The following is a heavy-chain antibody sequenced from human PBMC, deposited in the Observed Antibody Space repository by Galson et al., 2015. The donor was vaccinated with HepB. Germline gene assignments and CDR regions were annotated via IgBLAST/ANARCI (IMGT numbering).Heavy chain of an antibody. J-gene: IGHJ1*01. CDR1: GYSFTSYW. D-gene: IGHD1-7*01. CDR3: ARRAPYNWNYATTEYFQH. V-gene: IGHV5-51*03. Sequence: QSGAEVKKPGESLKISCKGSGYSFTSYWIGWVRQMPGKGLEWMGIIYPGDSDTRYSPSLQGHVTISADKSISTAYLQWSSLKASDTAMYYCARRAPYNWNYATTEYFQHWGQGTLVTVSS. CDR2: IYPGDSDT.